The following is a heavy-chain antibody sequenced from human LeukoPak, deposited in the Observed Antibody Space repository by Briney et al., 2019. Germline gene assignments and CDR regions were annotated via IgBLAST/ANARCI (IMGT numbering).Heavy chain of an antibody. CDR2: IYHSGSP. V-gene: IGHV4-38-2*01. CDR3: ARQGTYSSSWSSFDY. Sequence: KTSETLSLTCAVSGYSISSGYYWGWIRQPPGKGLEWIGSIYHSGSPYYNPSLKSRVTISVDTSKNQFSLKLSSVTAADTAVYYCARQGTYSSSWSSFDYWGQGTLVTVSS. J-gene: IGHJ4*02. CDR1: GYSISSGYY. D-gene: IGHD6-13*01.